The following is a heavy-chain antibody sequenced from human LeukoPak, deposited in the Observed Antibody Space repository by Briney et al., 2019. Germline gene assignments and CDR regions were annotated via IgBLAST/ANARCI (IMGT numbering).Heavy chain of an antibody. CDR1: GFTVSSNY. D-gene: IGHD3-10*01. Sequence: GGSLRLSCAASGFTVSSNYMSWVRQAPGKGLEWVSVIYSGGSTYYADSVKGRFTISRDNSKNTLYLQMNSLRAEDTAVYYCARDSIMVRAFGGFDIWGQGTMVTVSS. V-gene: IGHV3-53*01. CDR3: ARDSIMVRAFGGFDI. J-gene: IGHJ3*02. CDR2: IYSGGST.